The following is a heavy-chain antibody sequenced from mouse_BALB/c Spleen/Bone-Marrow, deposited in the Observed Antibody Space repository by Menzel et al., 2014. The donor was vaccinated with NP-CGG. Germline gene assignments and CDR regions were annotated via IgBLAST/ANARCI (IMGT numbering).Heavy chain of an antibody. CDR3: ARGNYGNYVDYFDY. Sequence: EVHLVESGGGLVQPGGSLKLSCAASGFTFSSYGMSWVRQTPDKRLEWVASINSNGGSTYYPDSVKGRFTISRDNAKNTLSLQMSSLKSEDTAMYYCARGNYGNYVDYFDYWGQGTTLTVSS. V-gene: IGHV5-6-3*01. CDR1: GFTFSSYG. J-gene: IGHJ2*01. D-gene: IGHD2-1*01. CDR2: INSNGGST.